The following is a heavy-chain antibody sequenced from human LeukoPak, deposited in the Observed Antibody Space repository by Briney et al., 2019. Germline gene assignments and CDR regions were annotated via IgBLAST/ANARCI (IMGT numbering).Heavy chain of an antibody. CDR3: ARELLSGSPV. J-gene: IGHJ4*02. V-gene: IGHV4-61*02. CDR1: GGSISSGSYY. CDR2: MYATGST. D-gene: IGHD1-26*01. Sequence: SETLSLTYTVSGGSISSGSYYWSWIRQPAGKGLEWIGRMYATGSTNYNPSLKSRVTISLKKSKNQFSLKLISVTAADTAVYYCARELLSGSPVWGQGTLVTVSS.